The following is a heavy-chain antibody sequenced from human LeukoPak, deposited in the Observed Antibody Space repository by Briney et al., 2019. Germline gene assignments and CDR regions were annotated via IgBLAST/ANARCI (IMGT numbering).Heavy chain of an antibody. CDR2: IYYSGST. CDR1: GGSISSYY. V-gene: IGHV4-59*01. Sequence: SETLSLTCTVSGGSISSYYWSWIRQPPGKGLEWIGYIYYSGSTNYNPSLKSRVTISVDTSKNQFSLKLSSVAAADTAVYYCTRFTGYCSSPSCYPNAFDVWGQGTMVTVSS. CDR3: TRFTGYCSSPSCYPNAFDV. J-gene: IGHJ3*01. D-gene: IGHD2-2*03.